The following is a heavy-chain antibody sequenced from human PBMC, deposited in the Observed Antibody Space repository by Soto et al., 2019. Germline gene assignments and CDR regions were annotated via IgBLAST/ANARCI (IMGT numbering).Heavy chain of an antibody. CDR3: ARDRKKHVGYNWNPEYYFDY. V-gene: IGHV3-30-3*01. D-gene: IGHD1-20*01. Sequence: GGSLRLSCAASGFTFSSYAMHWVRQAPGKGLEWVAVISYDGSNKYYADSVKGRFTISRDNSKNTLYLQMNSLRAEDTAVYYCARDRKKHVGYNWNPEYYFDYWGQGTLVTVSS. J-gene: IGHJ4*02. CDR1: GFTFSSYA. CDR2: ISYDGSNK.